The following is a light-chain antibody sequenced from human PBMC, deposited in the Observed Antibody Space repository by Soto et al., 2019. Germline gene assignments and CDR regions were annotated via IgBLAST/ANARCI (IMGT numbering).Light chain of an antibody. CDR3: QQYGSSRT. J-gene: IGKJ1*01. CDR2: GAS. Sequence: EIVLTNSPGTLSLSQWEIATLSCRASQSVSSNYLAWYQQKPGQAPRLLIYGASSRATGIPDRFSGSGSGTDFTLTISRLEPEDFALYYCQQYGSSRTFGQVTKVDIK. CDR1: QSVSSNY. V-gene: IGKV3-20*01.